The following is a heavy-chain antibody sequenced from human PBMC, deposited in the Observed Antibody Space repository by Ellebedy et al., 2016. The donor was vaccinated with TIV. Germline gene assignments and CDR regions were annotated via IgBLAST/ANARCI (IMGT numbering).Heavy chain of an antibody. Sequence: GESLKISXAASGFTFSDYYMSWIRQAPGKGLEWVSAISGSGDRTNYADSVKGRFTISRDNSKNTLYLQMNSLRAEDTAVYYCAKDSVTSGSYWVWGQGTLVTVSS. CDR3: AKDSVTSGSYWV. CDR2: ISGSGDRT. V-gene: IGHV3-23*01. J-gene: IGHJ4*02. D-gene: IGHD1-26*01. CDR1: GFTFSDYY.